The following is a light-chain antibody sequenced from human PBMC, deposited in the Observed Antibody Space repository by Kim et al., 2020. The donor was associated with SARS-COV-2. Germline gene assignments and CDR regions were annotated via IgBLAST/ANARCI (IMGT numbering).Light chain of an antibody. V-gene: IGLV2-8*01. J-gene: IGLJ2*01. CDR2: EVS. Sequence: GQSVTISCTGTSSDVGGYNYVSEYQQHPGKAPKLMIYEVSKRPSGVPDRFSGSKSGNTASLTVSGLQAEDEADYYCSSYAGSNNLVFGGGTQLTVL. CDR1: SSDVGGYNY. CDR3: SSYAGSNNLV.